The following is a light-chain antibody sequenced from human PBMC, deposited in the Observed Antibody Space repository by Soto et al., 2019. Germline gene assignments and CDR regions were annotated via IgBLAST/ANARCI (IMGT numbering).Light chain of an antibody. CDR2: GAS. CDR1: QSVSSSY. Sequence: EIVLTQSPGTLSLSPGERATLSCRASQSVSSSYLAWYQQKPGQAPRLLIYGASSRATCIPDRFSGSGSGTDFTLTISRLEPEDFALYYCHQYGSSPPYTFGQGTKLEIK. V-gene: IGKV3-20*01. J-gene: IGKJ2*01. CDR3: HQYGSSPPYT.